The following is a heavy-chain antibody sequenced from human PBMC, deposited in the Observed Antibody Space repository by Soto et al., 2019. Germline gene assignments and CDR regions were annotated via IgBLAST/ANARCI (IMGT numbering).Heavy chain of an antibody. D-gene: IGHD2-2*01. V-gene: IGHV1-46*01. CDR3: AREFGGDIVLVPAATDAFDI. CDR1: GYTFTSYY. CDR2: INPSGGST. Sequence: ASVKVSCKASGYTFTSYYMHWVRQAPGQGLEWMGIINPSGGSTSYAQKFQGRVTMTRDTSTSTVYMELSSLRSEDTAVYYCAREFGGDIVLVPAATDAFDIRAQRTMVTGSS. J-gene: IGHJ3*02.